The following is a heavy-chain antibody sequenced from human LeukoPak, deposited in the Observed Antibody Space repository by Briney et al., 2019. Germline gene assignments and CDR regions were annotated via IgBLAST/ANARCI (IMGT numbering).Heavy chain of an antibody. V-gene: IGHV4-61*01. CDR2: IYYSGST. Sequence: SETLSLTCTVSGGSVSSGSYYWSWIRQPPGKGLGWIGYIYYSGSTNYNPSLKSRVTISADTSKNQFSLKLSSVTAADTAVYYCARSDYGDAFDIWGQGTMVTVSS. D-gene: IGHD4-17*01. CDR1: GGSVSSGSYY. CDR3: ARSDYGDAFDI. J-gene: IGHJ3*02.